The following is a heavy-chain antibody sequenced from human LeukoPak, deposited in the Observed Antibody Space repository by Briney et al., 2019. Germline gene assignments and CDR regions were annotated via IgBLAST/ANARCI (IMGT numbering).Heavy chain of an antibody. CDR2: VNPNSGGT. CDR3: ARDPYEYCSSTSCYPFDY. Sequence: ASVKVSCKASGYTFTGYYMHWLRQAPGQGLEWMGWVNPNSGGTNYAQKFQGRVTMTRDTSISTACMELSRLRSDDTAVYYCARDPYEYCSSTSCYPFDYWGQGTLVTVSS. V-gene: IGHV1-2*02. J-gene: IGHJ4*02. CDR1: GYTFTGYY. D-gene: IGHD2-2*01.